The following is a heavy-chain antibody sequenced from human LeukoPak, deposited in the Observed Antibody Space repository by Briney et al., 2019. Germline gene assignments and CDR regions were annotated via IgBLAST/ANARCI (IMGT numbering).Heavy chain of an antibody. CDR2: IYHSGST. CDR1: GGSISSSNW. V-gene: IGHV4-4*02. J-gene: IGHJ5*02. D-gene: IGHD4-17*01. CDR3: ARDDGDYGFDP. Sequence: SETLSLTCAVSGGSISSSNWWSWVRQPPGKGLGWIGEIYHSGSTNYNPPLKSRVTISVDKSKNQFSLKLSSVTAADTAVYYCARDDGDYGFDPWGQGTLVAVSS.